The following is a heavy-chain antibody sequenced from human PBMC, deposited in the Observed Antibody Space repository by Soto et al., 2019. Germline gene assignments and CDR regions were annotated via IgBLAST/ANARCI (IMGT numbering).Heavy chain of an antibody. CDR2: IIPISGTA. V-gene: IGHV1-69*01. CDR3: ARSQGSSTSLEIYYYSYYGMAV. J-gene: IGHJ6*01. D-gene: IGHD2-2*01. Sequence: QVQLVQSGAEVKKPGSSVKVSCKASGGTFSSYAISWVRQAPGQGLEWMGGIIPISGTANYAQKFQGRVTMTAGESTSTAYVELSSLRSEDTAVYYCARSQGSSTSLEIYYYSYYGMAVWGQGPTVTVSS. CDR1: GGTFSSYA.